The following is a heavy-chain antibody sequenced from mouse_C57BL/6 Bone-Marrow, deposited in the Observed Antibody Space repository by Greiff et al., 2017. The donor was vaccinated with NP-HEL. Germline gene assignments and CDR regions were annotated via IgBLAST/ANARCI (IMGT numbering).Heavy chain of an antibody. CDR1: GFTFSNYY. J-gene: IGHJ4*01. CDR3: ARRYDGNYYAMDY. CDR2: ISNGGGST. Sequence: DVKLVESGGGLVQPGGSLKLSCAASGFTFSNYYMYWVRQTPEKRLEWVAYISNGGGSTYYPDTVKGRFTISRDNAKNTLYLQMSRLKSEDTAMYYCARRYDGNYYAMDYWGQGTSVTVSS. D-gene: IGHD2-12*01. V-gene: IGHV5-12*01.